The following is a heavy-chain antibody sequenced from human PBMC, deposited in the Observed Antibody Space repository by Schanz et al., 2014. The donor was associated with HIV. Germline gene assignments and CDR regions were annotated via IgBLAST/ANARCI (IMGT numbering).Heavy chain of an antibody. CDR3: AKVTPLRCLDF. V-gene: IGHV3-13*01. J-gene: IGHJ1*01. Sequence: EVQLVESGGGLVQPGRSLRLSCLASGFIFSNHDMHWVRQETGKSLEWVSSITTTGDTFYPGSVKGRFTISRDNSRNTLYLQMNSLRAEDTAVYYCAKVTPLRCLDFWGRGTLVTVSS. CDR1: GFIFSNHD. CDR2: ITTTGDT. D-gene: IGHD3-3*01.